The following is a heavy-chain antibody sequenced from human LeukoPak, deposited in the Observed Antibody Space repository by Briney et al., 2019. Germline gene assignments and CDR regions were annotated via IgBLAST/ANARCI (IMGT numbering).Heavy chain of an antibody. D-gene: IGHD5-24*01. CDR1: GGTFSSYA. CDR2: IIPILGIA. Sequence: GASVKVSCKAPGGTFSSYAISWVRQAPGQGLEWMGRIIPILGIANYAQKFQGRVTITADKSTSTAYMELSSLRSEDTAVYYCARNRWTKEAMDYWGQGTLVTVSS. J-gene: IGHJ4*02. V-gene: IGHV1-69*04. CDR3: ARNRWTKEAMDY.